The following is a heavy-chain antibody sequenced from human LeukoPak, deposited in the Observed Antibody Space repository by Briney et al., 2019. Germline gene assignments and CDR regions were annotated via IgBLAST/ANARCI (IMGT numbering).Heavy chain of an antibody. J-gene: IGHJ2*01. Sequence: SETLSLTCTVSGGSISSGGYCWSWIRQPAGKGLEWIGRIYASGSTNYNPSLKSRVTMSVDTSKNQFSLKLSSVTAADTAVYYCACVVCSSGWYWYFDLWGRGTLVTVSS. D-gene: IGHD6-19*01. V-gene: IGHV4-61*02. CDR1: GGSISSGGYC. CDR2: IYASGST. CDR3: ACVVCSSGWYWYFDL.